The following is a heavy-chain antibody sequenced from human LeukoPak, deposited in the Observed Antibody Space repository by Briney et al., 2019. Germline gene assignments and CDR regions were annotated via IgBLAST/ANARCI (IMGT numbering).Heavy chain of an antibody. CDR2: IYHSGST. CDR3: ARGHPYYYDSSAPMFAFDI. J-gene: IGHJ3*02. Sequence: NPSGTLSLTCAVSGGSISSSNWWSWVRQPPGKGLEWIGEIYHSGSTNYNPSLKSRVTISVDKSKNQFSLKLSSVTAADTAVYYCARGHPYYYDSSAPMFAFDIWGQGTMVTVSS. CDR1: GGSISSSNW. D-gene: IGHD3-22*01. V-gene: IGHV4-4*02.